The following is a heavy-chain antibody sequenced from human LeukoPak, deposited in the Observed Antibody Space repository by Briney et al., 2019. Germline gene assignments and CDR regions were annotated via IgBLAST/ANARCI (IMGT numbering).Heavy chain of an antibody. J-gene: IGHJ6*03. V-gene: IGHV1-8*03. CDR2: MNPNSGNT. D-gene: IGHD6-19*01. CDR3: ARGIAVAGQSYYYYMDV. CDR1: GYTFTSYD. Sequence: ASVKVSCKASGYTFTSYDINWVRQATGQGLEWMGWMNPNSGNTGYAQKFQGRVTITRNTSISTAYMELSSLRSEDTAVYYCARGIAVAGQSYYYYMDVWGKGTTVTVFS.